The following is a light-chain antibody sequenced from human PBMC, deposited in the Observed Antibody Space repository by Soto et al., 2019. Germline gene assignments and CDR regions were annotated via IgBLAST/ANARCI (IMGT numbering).Light chain of an antibody. CDR3: QSYDSSLSAVV. V-gene: IGLV1-40*01. CDR2: GNS. J-gene: IGLJ2*01. CDR1: SSNIGAGYD. Sequence: QSVLTQPPSVSGAPGQRVTISCTGSSSNIGAGYDVHWYQLLPGTAPKLLIYGNSNRPSGVPDRFSVSTSGTLASLAITGLQAEDESDYYCQSYDSSLSAVVFGGGTKVTVL.